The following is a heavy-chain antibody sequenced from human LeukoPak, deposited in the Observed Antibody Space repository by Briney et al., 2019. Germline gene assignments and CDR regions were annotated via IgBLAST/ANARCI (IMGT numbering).Heavy chain of an antibody. CDR3: ARDTPLRLENWFDP. CDR1: GGSFSGYY. D-gene: IGHD1-1*01. V-gene: IGHV4-34*01. Sequence: SETLSLTCAVYGGSFSGYYWSWIRQPPGKGLEWIGEINHSGSTNYNPSLKSRVTISVDTSKNQFSLKLSSVPAADTAVYYCARDTPLRLENWFDPRGQGTLVTVSS. J-gene: IGHJ5*02. CDR2: INHSGST.